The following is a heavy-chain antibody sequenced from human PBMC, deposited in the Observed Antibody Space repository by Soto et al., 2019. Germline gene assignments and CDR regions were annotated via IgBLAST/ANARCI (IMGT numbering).Heavy chain of an antibody. Sequence: VASVKVSCKASGYTFTGYYMHWVRQAPGQGLEWMGWINPNSGGTNYAQKFQGWVTMTRDTSISTAYMELSRLRSGDTAVYYCARARAYYYYGMDVWGQGTTVTVSS. V-gene: IGHV1-2*04. CDR1: GYTFTGYY. CDR2: INPNSGGT. J-gene: IGHJ6*02. CDR3: ARARAYYYYGMDV.